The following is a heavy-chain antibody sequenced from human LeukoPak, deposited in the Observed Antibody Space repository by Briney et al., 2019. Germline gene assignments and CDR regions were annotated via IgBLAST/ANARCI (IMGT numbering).Heavy chain of an antibody. V-gene: IGHV1-2*02. Sequence: ASVKVSCKASGYPFTGYYLHWVRQAPGQGLEWMGWINPNSGFTNYAQKFQGRVTMTRDTSTSTVHMELSSLRSEDTAVYYCARAAAAAGNDHWGQGTLVTVSS. D-gene: IGHD6-13*01. CDR3: ARAAAAAGNDH. CDR2: INPNSGFT. CDR1: GYPFTGYY. J-gene: IGHJ4*02.